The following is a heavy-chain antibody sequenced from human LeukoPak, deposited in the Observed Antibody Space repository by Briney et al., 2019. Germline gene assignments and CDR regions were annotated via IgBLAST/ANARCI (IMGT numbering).Heavy chain of an antibody. D-gene: IGHD7-27*01. CDR3: ARLDWGSRGSGSFDI. CDR2: IYYSGNT. CDR1: GGSFSGYY. V-gene: IGHV4-34*01. J-gene: IGHJ4*02. Sequence: PSETLSLTCAVYGGSFSGYYWSWIRQTPGKGLEWIGSIYYSGNTYYDASLKSRVAMSVDTSKNQFSLKVRSVTAADTAVYFCARLDWGSRGSGSFDIWGQGTLVIVSS.